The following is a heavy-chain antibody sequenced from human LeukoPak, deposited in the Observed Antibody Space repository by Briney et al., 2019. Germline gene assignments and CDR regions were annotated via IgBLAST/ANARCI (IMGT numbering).Heavy chain of an antibody. J-gene: IGHJ4*02. V-gene: IGHV4-59*01. CDR3: ASYYYGSGSYSDY. Sequence: NSSETLSLTCSVSGGSISSYYWSWIRQPPGKGLEWIGYIYYSGSTNYNPSLKSRVTISVDTSKNQFSLKLSSVTAADTAVYYCASYYYGSGSYSDYWGQGTLVTVSS. D-gene: IGHD3-10*01. CDR2: IYYSGST. CDR1: GGSISSYY.